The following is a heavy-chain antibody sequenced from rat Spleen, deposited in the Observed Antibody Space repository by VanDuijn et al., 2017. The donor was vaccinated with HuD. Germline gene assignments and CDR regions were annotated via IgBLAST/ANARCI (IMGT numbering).Heavy chain of an antibody. CDR1: GFTFSNYG. CDR2: ISYDGSST. D-gene: IGHD1-1*01. J-gene: IGHJ3*01. CDR3: ARQGLQWWWFAY. V-gene: IGHV5-29*01. Sequence: EVQLVESGGGLVQPGRSLKLSCAASGFTFSNYGMAWVRQAPTKGLEWVATISYDGSSTYYRDSVKGRFTLSRDNAKSTLYLQMDSLRSEDTATYYCARQGLQWWWFAYWGQGTLVTVSS.